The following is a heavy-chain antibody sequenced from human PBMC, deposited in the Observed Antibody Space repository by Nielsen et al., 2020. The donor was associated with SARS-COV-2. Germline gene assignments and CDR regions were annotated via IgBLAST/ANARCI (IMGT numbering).Heavy chain of an antibody. D-gene: IGHD2-2*01. V-gene: IGHV3-53*01. CDR2: LYSGGTT. CDR1: GLSVSDNN. CDR3: AKDKYQLLNYGMDV. J-gene: IGHJ6*02. Sequence: GESLKISCAVSGLSVSDNNMNWVRQAPGKGLEWVSILYSGGTTYYADSVKGRFTISRDNSKNTLYLQMNSLRAEDTAVYYCAKDKYQLLNYGMDVWGQGTTVTVSS.